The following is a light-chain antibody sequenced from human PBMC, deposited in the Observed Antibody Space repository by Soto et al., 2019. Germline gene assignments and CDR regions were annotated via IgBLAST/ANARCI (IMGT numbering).Light chain of an antibody. CDR2: AAS. CDR1: QGISSY. V-gene: IGKV1-8*01. CDR3: HQYYSYPPT. J-gene: IGKJ4*01. Sequence: AIRMTQSPSSFSASTGDRVTITCRASQGISSYLAWYQQKPGKAPKLLIYAASTLQSGVPSRFSGSGSGTDFTLTISCLPSEDFATYYCHQYYSYPPTFGGGTQVHIK.